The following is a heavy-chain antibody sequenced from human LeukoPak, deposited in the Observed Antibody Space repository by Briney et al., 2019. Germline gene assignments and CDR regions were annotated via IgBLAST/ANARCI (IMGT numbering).Heavy chain of an antibody. Sequence: SQTLSLTCTVSGGSISSGDYYWSWIRQPPGKGLEWIGYIYYSGSTYYNPSLKSRVTISVDTSKNQFSLKLSSVTAADTAVYYCARAPDIVATMFDYWGQGTLVTVSS. J-gene: IGHJ4*02. CDR1: GGSISSGDYY. CDR2: IYYSGST. CDR3: ARAPDIVATMFDY. V-gene: IGHV4-30-4*01. D-gene: IGHD5-12*01.